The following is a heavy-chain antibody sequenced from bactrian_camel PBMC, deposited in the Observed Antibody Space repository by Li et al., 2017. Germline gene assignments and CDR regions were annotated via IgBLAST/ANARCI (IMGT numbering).Heavy chain of an antibody. CDR1: GYAVTSHY. J-gene: IGHJ4*01. CDR3: AAALGAAERELMIPAPYNY. Sequence: VQLVESGGGSVQAGGSLRLACGVFGYAVTSHYWGWFRQYPGKEREGVAVIWHAQGKPYGGRTYYAMSVEGRFTISQDNGKNMVYLQMNELKPEDTAMYYCAAALGAAERELMIPAPYNYWGQGTQVTVS. CDR2: IWHAQGKPYGGRT. D-gene: IGHD3*01. V-gene: IGHV3S40*01.